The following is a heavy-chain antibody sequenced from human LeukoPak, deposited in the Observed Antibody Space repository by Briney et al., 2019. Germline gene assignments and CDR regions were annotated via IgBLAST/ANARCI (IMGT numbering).Heavy chain of an antibody. D-gene: IGHD4-17*01. CDR2: IYYSGST. J-gene: IGHJ4*02. CDR1: GGSISSSSYY. Sequence: SQTLSLTCTVSGGSISSSSYYWGWIRQPPGKGLEWIGSIYYSGSTYYNPSLKSRVTISVDTSKNQFSLKLSSVTAADTAVYYCARDGQATVTTGFDYWGQGTLVTVSS. CDR3: ARDGQATVTTGFDY. V-gene: IGHV4-39*07.